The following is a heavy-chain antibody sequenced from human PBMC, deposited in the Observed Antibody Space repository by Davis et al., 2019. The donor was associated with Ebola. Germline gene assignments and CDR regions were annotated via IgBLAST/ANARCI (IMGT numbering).Heavy chain of an antibody. D-gene: IGHD3-22*01. Sequence: MPGGSLRLSCTVSGGSMSSYYWSWIRQPPGRGLEWIGYIYYSGSTNSGSTNYNPSLKSRVTISLDTSKSQFSLKLNSVTAADTAVYYCARVGYYYDSSGYHAGGMDVWGKGTTVTVSS. J-gene: IGHJ6*04. CDR3: ARVGYYYDSSGYHAGGMDV. CDR2: IYYSGSTNSGST. CDR1: GGSMSSYY. V-gene: IGHV4-59*01.